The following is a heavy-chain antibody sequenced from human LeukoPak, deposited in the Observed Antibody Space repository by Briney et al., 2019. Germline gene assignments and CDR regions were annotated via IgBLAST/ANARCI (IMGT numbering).Heavy chain of an antibody. CDR1: GFTVTNAW. V-gene: IGHV3-15*01. D-gene: IGHD1-26*01. CDR3: ATGGSYLNY. CDR2: IKSKSDGGTT. Sequence: GGSLRLSCAASGFTVTNAWMTWVRQAPGKGLEWVGRIKSKSDGGTTDYAAPVKGRFTISSDDSKNTLHLQMNSLKTEDTAVYYCATGGSYLNYWGQGTLVTVSS. J-gene: IGHJ4*02.